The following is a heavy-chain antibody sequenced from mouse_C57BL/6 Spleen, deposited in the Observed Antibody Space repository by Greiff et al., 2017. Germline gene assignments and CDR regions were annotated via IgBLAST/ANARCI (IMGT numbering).Heavy chain of an antibody. CDR2: ISSGGDYI. CDR3: TRDGGLYYFDY. V-gene: IGHV5-9-1*02. Sequence: EVMLVESGEGLVKPGGSLKLSCAASGFTFSSYAMSWVRQTPEKRLEWVAYISSGGDYIYYADTVKGRFTISRDNARNTLYLQMSSLKSEDTAMYYCTRDGGLYYFDYWGQGTTLTVSS. D-gene: IGHD2-3*01. CDR1: GFTFSSYA. J-gene: IGHJ2*01.